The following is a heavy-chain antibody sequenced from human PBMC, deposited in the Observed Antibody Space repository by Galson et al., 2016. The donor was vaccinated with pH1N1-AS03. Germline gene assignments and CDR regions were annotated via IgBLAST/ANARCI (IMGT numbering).Heavy chain of an antibody. CDR1: GGSISNSNYY. Sequence: TLSLTCTVSGGSISNSNYYWGWIRQPPGKGLEWIGSIYYSGSAYYNPPLKSRVTISIDTPKNQFSLRLSSVTAADTAVYYCARHPYNSSPLYYYFYYMDVWGKGTTVTVSS. D-gene: IGHD6-13*01. CDR2: IYYSGSA. J-gene: IGHJ6*03. CDR3: ARHPYNSSPLYYYFYYMDV. V-gene: IGHV4-39*01.